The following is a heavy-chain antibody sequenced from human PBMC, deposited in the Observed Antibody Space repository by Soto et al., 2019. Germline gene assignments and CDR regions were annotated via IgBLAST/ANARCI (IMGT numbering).Heavy chain of an antibody. CDR2: IFHSGST. D-gene: IGHD4-17*01. CDR3: SRRDWSGTTSHYYFDY. CDR1: GGSISGPNW. Sequence: QVQLQESGPGLVKPSGTLSLTCVVSGGSISGPNWWNWVRQPPGKGLEWIGEIFHSGSTYYKPSLRSRVTMSVDKSKNQFSLKLTSVTAADTAVYYCSRRDWSGTTSHYYFDYWGQGTLVTVSS. V-gene: IGHV4-4*02. J-gene: IGHJ4*02.